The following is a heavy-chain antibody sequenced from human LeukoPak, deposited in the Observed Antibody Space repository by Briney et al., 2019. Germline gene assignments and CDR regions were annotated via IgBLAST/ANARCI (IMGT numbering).Heavy chain of an antibody. CDR3: ARARGSDYNYSCMDV. V-gene: IGHV3-48*03. Sequence: GGSLRLSCVAAGFTFSTYEMNWVRQAPGKGLEWVSHISSGGSTKYYIESVKGRFTISRDNAKNSLSLQMSSLRAEDTAVYYCARARGSDYNYSCMDVWGKGTTVTVSS. J-gene: IGHJ6*03. CDR1: GFTFSTYE. D-gene: IGHD4/OR15-4a*01. CDR2: ISSGGSTK.